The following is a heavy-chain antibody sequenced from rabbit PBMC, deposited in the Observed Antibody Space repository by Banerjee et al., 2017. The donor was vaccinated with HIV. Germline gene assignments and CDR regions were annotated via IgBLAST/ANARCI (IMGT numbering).Heavy chain of an antibody. CDR2: IYTGSSGSA. D-gene: IGHD4-1*01. CDR3: ARDLAGVIGWNFNL. Sequence: QSLEESGGDLVKPGASLTLTCTASGFSFSNGYVMCWVRQAPGKGLEWIACIYTGSSGSALYVSWAKGRFTISKTSSTTVTLQMTSLTAADTATYFCARDLAGVIGWNFNLWGQGTLVTVS. CDR1: GFSFSNGYV. J-gene: IGHJ4*01. V-gene: IGHV1S40*01.